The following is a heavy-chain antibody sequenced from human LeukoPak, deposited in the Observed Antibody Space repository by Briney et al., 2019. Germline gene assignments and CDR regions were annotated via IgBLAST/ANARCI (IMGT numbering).Heavy chain of an antibody. CDR1: GFTFSNYW. Sequence: GGSLRLSCAASGFTFSNYWMTWVRQAPGKGLEWVATIKKDGSDKYYVDSMKGRFAISRDNAKNSLFLQMNSLRADDTAVYYCARVRSHNDYPYTSGWYGCFDYWGQGISVTVSS. J-gene: IGHJ4*02. D-gene: IGHD6-19*01. CDR2: IKKDGSDK. CDR3: ARVRSHNDYPYTSGWYGCFDY. V-gene: IGHV3-7*01.